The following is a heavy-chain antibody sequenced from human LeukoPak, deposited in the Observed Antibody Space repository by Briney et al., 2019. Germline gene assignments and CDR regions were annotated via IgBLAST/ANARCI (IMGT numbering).Heavy chain of an antibody. D-gene: IGHD3-10*01. J-gene: IGHJ4*02. V-gene: IGHV4-61*02. Sequence: SETLSLTCTVSGGSISSGRYYWSWIRQPAGKGLEWIGRVDASGTTNYNPSLKSRVTISVDTSKNQFSLRLSSVTAADTAVYFCARHLGYYYGSGSYHRLYYFDYWGQGTLVTVSS. CDR3: ARHLGYYYGSGSYHRLYYFDY. CDR2: VDASGTT. CDR1: GGSISSGRYY.